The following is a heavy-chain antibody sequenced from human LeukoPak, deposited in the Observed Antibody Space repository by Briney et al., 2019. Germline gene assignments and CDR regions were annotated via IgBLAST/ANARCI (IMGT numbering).Heavy chain of an antibody. CDR2: ISSSSYI. J-gene: IGHJ6*02. CDR3: ARAGQKDSGPYYYYGMDV. D-gene: IGHD3-10*01. CDR1: GFTFSSYS. V-gene: IGHV3-21*01. Sequence: PGGSLRLSCAASGFTFSSYSMNWVRQAPGKGLEWVSSISSSSYIYYADSVRGRFTISRDNAENSLYLQMNSLRAEDTAVYYCARAGQKDSGPYYYYGMDVWGQGTTVTVSS.